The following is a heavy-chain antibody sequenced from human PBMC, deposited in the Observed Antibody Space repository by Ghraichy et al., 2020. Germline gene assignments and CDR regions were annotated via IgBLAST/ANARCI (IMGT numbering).Heavy chain of an antibody. D-gene: IGHD2-21*01. Sequence: SETLSLTYDLYGGAFSGTSCTCFRLLPGSGLDWIGEINHSGSTNYNPSLKSRVTISVDTSKNQFSLKLSSVTAADTAVYFCARAPIVAGYGMDVWGQGTTVTVSS. CDR1: GGAFSGTS. CDR3: ARAPIVAGYGMDV. CDR2: INHSGST. V-gene: IGHV4-34*01. J-gene: IGHJ6*02.